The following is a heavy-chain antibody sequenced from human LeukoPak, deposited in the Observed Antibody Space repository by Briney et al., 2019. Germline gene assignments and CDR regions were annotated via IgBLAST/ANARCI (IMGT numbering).Heavy chain of an antibody. Sequence: SETLSLTCIVSGGSISSTSYYWGWIRQSPGKGLEWIGSFYYSGSIFDNRSLRSRVTISVDTSKNQFSLKLSSVTAADTAVYYCARGHSSGWVTGRFDYWGQGTLVTVSS. J-gene: IGHJ4*02. CDR1: GGSISSTSYY. D-gene: IGHD6-19*01. CDR3: ARGHSSGWVTGRFDY. V-gene: IGHV4-39*07. CDR2: FYYSGSI.